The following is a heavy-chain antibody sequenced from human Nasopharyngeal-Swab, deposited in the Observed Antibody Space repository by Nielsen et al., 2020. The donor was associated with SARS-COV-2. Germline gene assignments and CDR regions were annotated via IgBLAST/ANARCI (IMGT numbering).Heavy chain of an antibody. CDR3: ARAGRTIFGVVTSFDY. J-gene: IGHJ4*02. Sequence: GSLRLSCTVSGGSISGHYWSWIRQPPGKGLEWIGYIYYTGSTNYNPSLKSRVTISVDTSNNQFSLKLSSVTAADTAVYYCARAGRTIFGVVTSFDYWGQGTLVTVSS. CDR2: IYYTGST. V-gene: IGHV4-59*11. CDR1: GGSISGHY. D-gene: IGHD3-3*01.